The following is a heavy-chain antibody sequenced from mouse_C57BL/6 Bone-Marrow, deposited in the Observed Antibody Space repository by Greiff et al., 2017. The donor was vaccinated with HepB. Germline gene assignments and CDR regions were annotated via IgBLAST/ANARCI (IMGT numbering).Heavy chain of an antibody. V-gene: IGHV5-12*01. Sequence: EVNVVESGGGLVQPGGSLKLSCAASGFTFSDYYMYWVRQTPEKRLEWVAYISNGGGSTYYPDTVKGRFTISRDNAKKTLYLQMSRLKSEDTAMYYCARHDGYYFDYWGQGTTLTVSS. J-gene: IGHJ2*01. CDR2: ISNGGGST. CDR1: GFTFSDYY. CDR3: ARHDGYYFDY. D-gene: IGHD2-3*01.